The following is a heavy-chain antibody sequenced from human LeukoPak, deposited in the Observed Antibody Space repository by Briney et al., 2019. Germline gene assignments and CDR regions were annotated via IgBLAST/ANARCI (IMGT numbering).Heavy chain of an antibody. CDR2: MNPNSGNT. CDR3: ARLFVGYCSSTSCYNNWFDP. V-gene: IGHV1-8*01. Sequence: ASVKVSCKASGYTFTSYDINWVRQATGQGLEWMGWMNPNSGNTGYAQKFQGRVTMTRNTSISTAYMELSSLRSEDTAVYYCARLFVGYCSSTSCYNNWFDPWGQGTLVTVSS. CDR1: GYTFTSYD. J-gene: IGHJ5*02. D-gene: IGHD2-2*01.